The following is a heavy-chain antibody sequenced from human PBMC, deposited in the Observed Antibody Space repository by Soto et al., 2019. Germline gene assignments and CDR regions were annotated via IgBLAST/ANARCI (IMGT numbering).Heavy chain of an antibody. J-gene: IGHJ5*02. CDR1: GFTFSNYA. Sequence: QVQLVESGGGVVQPGMSLRLSCAASGFTFSNYAMHWVRQAPGKGLEWVATVWYDGNTKYYADSVKGRFTISRDNSKNTLYLQMDSLRAEDTAVYYCARRAEGGWYGFDAWGQGILVAVSS. CDR2: VWYDGNTK. V-gene: IGHV3-33*01. CDR3: ARRAEGGWYGFDA. D-gene: IGHD6-19*01.